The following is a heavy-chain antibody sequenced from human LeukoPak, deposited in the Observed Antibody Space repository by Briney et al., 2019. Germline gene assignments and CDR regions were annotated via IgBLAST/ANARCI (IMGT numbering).Heavy chain of an antibody. V-gene: IGHV4-30-4*08. CDR2: IYYSGST. CDR3: ASLYDSSGYLTGFDY. J-gene: IGHJ4*02. Sequence: SETLCLTCTVSGGSISSGDYYWSWIRQPPGKGLEWIGYIYYSGSTYYNPSLKSRVTISVDTSKNQFSLKLSSVTAADTAVYYCASLYDSSGYLTGFDYWGQGTLVTVSS. CDR1: GGSISSGDYY. D-gene: IGHD3-22*01.